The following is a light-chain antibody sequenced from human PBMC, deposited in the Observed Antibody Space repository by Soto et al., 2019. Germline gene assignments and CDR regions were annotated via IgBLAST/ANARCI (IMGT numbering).Light chain of an antibody. Sequence: DIQMTQSPSTLSASVGDRVSITCRASQIISRQLAWYQQKPGKAPNLLIYQASNLDTGVPSRFTGSASETEFTVIISSLQLDDLATDDRLQYQSYWTFGQGTKVEVK. CDR3: LQYQSYWT. CDR1: QIISRQ. J-gene: IGKJ1*01. CDR2: QAS. V-gene: IGKV1-5*03.